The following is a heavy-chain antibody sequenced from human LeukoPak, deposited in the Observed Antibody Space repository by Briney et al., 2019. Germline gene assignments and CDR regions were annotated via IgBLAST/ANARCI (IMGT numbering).Heavy chain of an antibody. D-gene: IGHD2-2*01. J-gene: IGHJ4*02. CDR2: INHSGST. CDR1: GGSFSGYY. Sequence: SETLSLTCAAYGGSFSGYYWSWIRQPPGKGLEWIGEINHSGSTNYNPSLKSRVTISVDTSKNQFSLKLSSVTAADTAVYYCARGYCSSTSCYAAESFDYWGQGTLVTVSS. CDR3: ARGYCSSTSCYAAESFDY. V-gene: IGHV4-34*01.